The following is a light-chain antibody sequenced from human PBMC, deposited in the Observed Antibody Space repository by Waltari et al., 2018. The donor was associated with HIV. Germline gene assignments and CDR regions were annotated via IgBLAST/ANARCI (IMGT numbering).Light chain of an antibody. Sequence: EIMMTQSPGTLSVSPGERATLSCRASQSVSSNLAWYQQKPSQAPRLLIYGASTRATGMPARFSGSGSGTEFSLTISSLQSEDFAVYYCQQYHHWPLTFGQGTRLEIK. V-gene: IGKV3-15*01. CDR3: QQYHHWPLT. CDR1: QSVSSN. CDR2: GAS. J-gene: IGKJ5*01.